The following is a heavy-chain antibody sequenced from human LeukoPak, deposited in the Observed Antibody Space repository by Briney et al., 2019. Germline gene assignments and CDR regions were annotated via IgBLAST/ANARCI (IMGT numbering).Heavy chain of an antibody. CDR2: IIPIFGIA. D-gene: IGHD3-22*01. Sequence: GASVKVSCKASGGTFSSSAISWVRQAPGHGLEWMGRIIPIFGIANYAQKFQGRVTITADKSTSTAYMELSSLRSEDTAVYYCARARSDYYDSSGYYYTSGFDIWGQGTMVTVSS. CDR3: ARARSDYYDSSGYYYTSGFDI. J-gene: IGHJ3*02. CDR1: GGTFSSSA. V-gene: IGHV1-69*04.